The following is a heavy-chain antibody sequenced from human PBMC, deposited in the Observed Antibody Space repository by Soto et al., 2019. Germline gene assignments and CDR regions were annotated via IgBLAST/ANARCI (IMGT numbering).Heavy chain of an antibody. Sequence: GESLKISCKGSGYSFTSYWIGWVRQMPGKGLEWMGIIYPGDSDTRYSPSFQGQVTISADKSISTAYLQWSSLKASDTAMYYCATLGVCSGGSCYFFDYWGQGTLVTVSS. J-gene: IGHJ4*02. V-gene: IGHV5-51*01. CDR3: ATLGVCSGGSCYFFDY. CDR2: IYPGDSDT. CDR1: GYSFTSYW. D-gene: IGHD2-15*01.